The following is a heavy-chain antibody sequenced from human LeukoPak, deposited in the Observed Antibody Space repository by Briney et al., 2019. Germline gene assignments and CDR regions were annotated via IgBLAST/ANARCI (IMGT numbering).Heavy chain of an antibody. J-gene: IGHJ2*01. Sequence: GGSLRLSCAASGFTFSSYAMSWVRQAPGKGLEWVGFIRSKAYGGTTEYAASVKGRFTISRDDSKSIAYLQMNSLKTEDTAVYYCTRDGYGLRLYWYFDLWGRGTLVTVSS. CDR3: TRDGYGLRLYWYFDL. CDR2: IRSKAYGGTT. V-gene: IGHV3-49*04. CDR1: GFTFSSYA. D-gene: IGHD5-12*01.